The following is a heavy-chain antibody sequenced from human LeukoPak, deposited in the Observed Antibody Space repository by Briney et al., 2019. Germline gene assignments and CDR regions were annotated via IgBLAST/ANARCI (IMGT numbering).Heavy chain of an antibody. Sequence: PGGSLRLSCAASGFIFSNYGMHWVRQAPGKGPEWVAFTRYDGSNKFYADSMKGRIIISRDNSKNTLYLQMNSLTAEDTAVYYCAKDLYTSGWGCMDVWGKGTTVTISS. CDR3: AKDLYTSGWGCMDV. CDR2: TRYDGSNK. CDR1: GFIFSNYG. V-gene: IGHV3-30*02. J-gene: IGHJ6*03. D-gene: IGHD6-19*01.